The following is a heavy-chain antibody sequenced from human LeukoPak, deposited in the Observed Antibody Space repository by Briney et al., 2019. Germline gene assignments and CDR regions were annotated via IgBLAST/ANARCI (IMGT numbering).Heavy chain of an antibody. Sequence: SETLSLTCTVSGGSISSGSYYWSWIRQPAGKELEWIGRIYTTGSTNYSPSLKSRVTISADTSKNQFSLKLSSVTAADTAVYYCASQTTAAFDYWGQGTLVTVSS. D-gene: IGHD4-17*01. CDR1: GGSISSGSYY. V-gene: IGHV4-61*02. CDR2: IYTTGST. CDR3: ASQTTAAFDY. J-gene: IGHJ4*02.